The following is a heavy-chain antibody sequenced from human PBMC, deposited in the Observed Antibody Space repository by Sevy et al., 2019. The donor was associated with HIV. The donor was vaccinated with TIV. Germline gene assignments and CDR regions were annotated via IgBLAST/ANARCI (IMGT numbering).Heavy chain of an antibody. CDR3: CTCDHSGYYVDY. Sequence: GGSLRLSCAASGFTFSGSAMHCVRQASGKGLEWVGRIRYKANGNATAYAASVKGRFTISRDDSKNTVYLQMNSLKSEETAIYYCCTCDHSGYYVDYWGQGIQVSVSS. CDR1: GFTFSGSA. CDR2: IRYKANGNAT. D-gene: IGHD3-22*01. J-gene: IGHJ4*02. V-gene: IGHV3-73*01.